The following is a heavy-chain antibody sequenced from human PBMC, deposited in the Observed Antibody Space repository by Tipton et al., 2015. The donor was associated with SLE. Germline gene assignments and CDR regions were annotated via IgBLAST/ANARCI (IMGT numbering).Heavy chain of an antibody. Sequence: TLSLTCTVSGGSISRIGYYWSWIRQHPGKGLEWIGYIYHTGSTYYNPSLESRLTISIDTSKNQFSLRLTSMTPADTALYYCARGVWLIGYYYYVDVWGKGTTVTVSS. CDR2: IYHTGST. CDR1: GGSISRIGYY. D-gene: IGHD3-9*01. J-gene: IGHJ6*03. CDR3: ARGVWLIGYYYYVDV. V-gene: IGHV4-31*03.